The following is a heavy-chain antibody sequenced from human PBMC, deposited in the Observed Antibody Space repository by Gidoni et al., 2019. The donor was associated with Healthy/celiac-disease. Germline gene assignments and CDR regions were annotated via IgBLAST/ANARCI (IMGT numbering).Heavy chain of an antibody. CDR3: ASSDDYGDPMLA. D-gene: IGHD4-17*01. Sequence: ELPLVESGGGLVQPGGSLRLSCATSGFTFSSYWMHWVRQAPGKGLVWVSRINSDGSSTSYADSVKGRFTISRDNAKNTLYLQMNSLRAEDTAVYYCASSDDYGDPMLAWGQGTLVTVSS. CDR1: GFTFSSYW. J-gene: IGHJ4*02. V-gene: IGHV3-74*01. CDR2: INSDGSST.